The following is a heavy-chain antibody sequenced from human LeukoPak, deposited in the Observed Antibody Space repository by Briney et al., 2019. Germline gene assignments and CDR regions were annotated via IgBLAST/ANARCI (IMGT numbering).Heavy chain of an antibody. CDR3: ARDASSSWYNWFDP. CDR2: INHSGST. Sequence: PSESLSLTCAVYGGSFSGYYWSWIRQPPGKGLEWIGEINHSGSTNYNPSLKSRVTISVDTSKNQFSLKLSSVTAADTGVYYCARDASSSWYNWFDPWGQGTLVTVSS. J-gene: IGHJ5*02. V-gene: IGHV4-34*01. D-gene: IGHD6-13*01. CDR1: GGSFSGYY.